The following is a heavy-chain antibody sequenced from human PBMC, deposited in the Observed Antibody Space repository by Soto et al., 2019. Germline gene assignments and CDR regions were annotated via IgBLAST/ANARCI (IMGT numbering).Heavy chain of an antibody. CDR2: TYYRSRWRN. CDR3: ARQTWINGKYYGMDV. D-gene: IGHD2-2*03. Sequence: SQTLSLTCAISGDSVFSNSAAWNWIRQSPSRGLEWLGRTYYRSRWRNDYADSVKSRITTNPDTSKNQVTLQLNSVTPEDTAVYYCARQTWINGKYYGMDVWGQGTTVTVSS. J-gene: IGHJ6*02. CDR1: GDSVFSNSAA. V-gene: IGHV6-1*01.